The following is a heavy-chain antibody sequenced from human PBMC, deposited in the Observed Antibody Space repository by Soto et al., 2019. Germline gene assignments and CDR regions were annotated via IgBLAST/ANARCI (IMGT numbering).Heavy chain of an antibody. V-gene: IGHV3-64*01. D-gene: IGHD4-17*01. Sequence: PGGSLRLSCAGSGFTFSATTLHWVRQAPGKGLEYVSAVSHDGVNTYYAKSVKGRFTISRDNSKNTMYLQMASLRAEDMGVYYCARDEYADYIFTYWGRGTLVTVSS. J-gene: IGHJ4*01. CDR2: VSHDGVNT. CDR3: ARDEYADYIFTY. CDR1: GFTFSATT.